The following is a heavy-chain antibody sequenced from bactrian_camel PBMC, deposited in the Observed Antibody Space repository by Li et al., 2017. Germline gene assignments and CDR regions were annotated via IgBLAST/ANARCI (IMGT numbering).Heavy chain of an antibody. CDR2: SISGGDTT. V-gene: IGHV3S40*01. D-gene: IGHD2*01. J-gene: IGHJ4*01. CDR1: GFTSSNYD. CDR3: TVVGADGASQY. Sequence: VQLVESGGGLVQLGGSLRLSCAASGFTSSNYDMHWVRQAPGKGLECVASSISGGDTTYYADSVKGRFTISRDNAKNTLYLQMNSLKPEDTAMYYCTVVGADGASQYWGQGTQVTVS.